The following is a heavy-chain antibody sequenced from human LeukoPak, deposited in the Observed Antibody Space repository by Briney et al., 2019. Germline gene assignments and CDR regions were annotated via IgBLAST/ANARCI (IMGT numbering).Heavy chain of an antibody. D-gene: IGHD3-22*01. J-gene: IGHJ5*02. V-gene: IGHV1-2*02. Sequence: ASVKVSCKASGYTFTGYYMHWVRQAPGQGLEWMGWINPNSGGTNYAQKFQGRVTMTRDTSISTAYMELSRLRSDDTAVYYCAVNYYDSSGYYPAWGQGTLVTVSS. CDR1: GYTFTGYY. CDR3: AVNYYDSSGYYPA. CDR2: INPNSGGT.